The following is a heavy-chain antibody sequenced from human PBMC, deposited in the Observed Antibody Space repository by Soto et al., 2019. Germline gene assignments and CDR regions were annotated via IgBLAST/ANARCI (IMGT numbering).Heavy chain of an antibody. CDR3: ATETHWSFDY. CDR1: GFTFSAFW. V-gene: IGHV3-7*01. J-gene: IGHJ4*02. Sequence: GGSLRVSCTASGFTFSAFWMSWVRQAPGKGLEWVANVKPDGSDKYYVDSVKGRFTISRDNAKDSLYLQMNSLRAEDTAVYYCATETHWSFDYWGQGALVTVS. D-gene: IGHD2-8*02. CDR2: VKPDGSDK.